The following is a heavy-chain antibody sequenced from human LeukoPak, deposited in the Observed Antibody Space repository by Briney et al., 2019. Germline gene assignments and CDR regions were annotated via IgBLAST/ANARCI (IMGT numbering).Heavy chain of an antibody. D-gene: IGHD6-6*01. Sequence: KPSETLSLTCAVYGGSFSGYYWSWIRQPPGKGLEWIGEISHSGSTNYNPSLKSRVTISVDTSKNQFSLKLSSVTAADTAVYYCARSAITYSSSENWFDPWGQGTLVTVSS. V-gene: IGHV4-34*01. J-gene: IGHJ5*02. CDR3: ARSAITYSSSENWFDP. CDR2: ISHSGST. CDR1: GGSFSGYY.